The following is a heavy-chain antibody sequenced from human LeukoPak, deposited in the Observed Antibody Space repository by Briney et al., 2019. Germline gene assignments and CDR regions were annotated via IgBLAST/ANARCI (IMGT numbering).Heavy chain of an antibody. D-gene: IGHD2-15*01. V-gene: IGHV4-61*02. J-gene: IGHJ4*02. CDR3: ARGFGVVVAAIDY. CDR1: AGSISSGSYY. CDR2: IYTSRST. Sequence: SQTLSLTCTVSAGSISSGSYYWSWIRQPAGKGLEWVGRIYTSRSTNYNHSLKSRVSISVDTSKSQFSLKLSSVTAADTAVYYGARGFGVVVAAIDYWGQGTLVTVSS.